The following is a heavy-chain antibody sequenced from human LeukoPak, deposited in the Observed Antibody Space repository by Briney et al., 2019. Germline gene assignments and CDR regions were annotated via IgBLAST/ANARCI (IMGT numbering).Heavy chain of an antibody. CDR1: GFTFSSYA. D-gene: IGHD5-18*01. CDR3: AKDLWGYSYVSDAFDI. Sequence: PGGSLRLSCAASGFTFSSYAMHWVRQAPGKGLEYVSAISSNGGSTYYADSVKGRFTISRDNSKNTLYLQMNSLRAEDTAVYYCAKDLWGYSYVSDAFDIWGQGTMVTVSS. J-gene: IGHJ3*02. CDR2: ISSNGGST. V-gene: IGHV3-64*02.